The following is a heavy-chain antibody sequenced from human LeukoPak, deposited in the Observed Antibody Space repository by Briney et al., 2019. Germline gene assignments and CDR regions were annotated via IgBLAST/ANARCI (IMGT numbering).Heavy chain of an antibody. Sequence: PGRSLRLSCAASGFTFSSYAMHWVRQAPGKGLEWVAVISYDGSNKYYADSVKGRFTISRDNSKNTLYLQMNSLRAEDTAVYYCARDWGWLQFSDYWGQGTLVTVSS. CDR1: GFTFSSYA. J-gene: IGHJ4*02. D-gene: IGHD5-24*01. CDR3: ARDWGWLQFSDY. CDR2: ISYDGSNK. V-gene: IGHV3-30*01.